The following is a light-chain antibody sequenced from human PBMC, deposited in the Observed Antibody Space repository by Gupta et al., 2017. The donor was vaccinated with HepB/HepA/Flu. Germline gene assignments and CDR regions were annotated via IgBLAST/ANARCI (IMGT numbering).Light chain of an antibody. V-gene: IGKV3-11*01. CDR2: DVS. Sequence: IVLTQSPDTLSLSQGERATLSCRASQSVSHYLAWYQQNPGQAPRLLIYDVSNRAIGIPARGSGSGSGTDFTLTISSLEPEDFALYYCQHRSHWPITFGQGTRLEIK. CDR3: QHRSHWPIT. J-gene: IGKJ5*01. CDR1: QSVSHY.